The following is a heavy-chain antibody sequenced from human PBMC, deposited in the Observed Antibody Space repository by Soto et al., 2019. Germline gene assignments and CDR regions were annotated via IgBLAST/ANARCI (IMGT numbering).Heavy chain of an antibody. CDR1: GFTFNNYW. V-gene: IGHV3-74*01. CDR2: LQRDGSST. Sequence: EVQLVESGGGLVQPGGSLRLSCAASGFTFNNYWMHWVRQPPGKGLVWVSRLQRDGSSTDYADSVKGRFTISRDNAKNTLYLQMNILRPEDTAVYYCARSGSIDHWGRGTLVTVSS. J-gene: IGHJ4*02. CDR3: ARSGSIDH.